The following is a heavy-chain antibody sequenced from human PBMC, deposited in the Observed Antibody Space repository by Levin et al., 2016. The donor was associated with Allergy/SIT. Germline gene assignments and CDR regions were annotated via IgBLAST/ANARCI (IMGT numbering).Heavy chain of an antibody. CDR2: INHSGST. V-gene: IGHV4-34*01. J-gene: IGHJ4*02. D-gene: IGHD3-16*01. CDR1: GGSFSGYY. CDR3: ASTPGGITFGGANPPDY. Sequence: SETLSLTCAVYGGSFSGYYWSWIRQPPGKGLEWIGEINHSGSTNYNPSLKSRVTISVDTSKNQFSLKLSSVTAADTAVYYCASTPGGITFGGANPPDYWGQGTLVTVSS.